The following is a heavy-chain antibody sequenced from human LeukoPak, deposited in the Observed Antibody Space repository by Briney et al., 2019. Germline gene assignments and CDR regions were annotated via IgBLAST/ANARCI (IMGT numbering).Heavy chain of an antibody. D-gene: IGHD4/OR15-4a*01. CDR2: ISTSGSP. CDR3: ARDLTTPPYNWFDP. Sequence: SETLSLTRTDPGGSISNYYWSWIRQTARKGLEWIGLISTSGSPNYNPSLKSRVTMSVDTSKNQFSLKLSSVTAADTAVYYCARDLTTPPYNWFDPWGQGTLVTVSS. J-gene: IGHJ5*02. V-gene: IGHV4-4*07. CDR1: GGSISNYY.